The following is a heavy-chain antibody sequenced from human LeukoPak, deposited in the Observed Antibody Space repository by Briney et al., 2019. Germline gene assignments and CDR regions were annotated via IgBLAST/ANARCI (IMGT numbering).Heavy chain of an antibody. Sequence: PSETLSLTCAVSGGSISSHYWSWIRQPPGKGLEWIGFIYYSGTTKYNPSLKSRVTISADTSKNQFSLKLSSVTAADTVVYYCARQADDSSSSLVYFDYWGQGTLVTVSS. CDR1: GGSISSHY. CDR3: ARQADDSSSSLVYFDY. V-gene: IGHV4-59*08. J-gene: IGHJ4*02. D-gene: IGHD6-6*01. CDR2: IYYSGTT.